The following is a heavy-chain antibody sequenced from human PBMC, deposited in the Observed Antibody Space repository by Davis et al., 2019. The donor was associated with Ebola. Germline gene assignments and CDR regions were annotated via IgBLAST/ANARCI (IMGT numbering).Heavy chain of an antibody. D-gene: IGHD3-22*01. V-gene: IGHV3-74*01. Sequence: PGGSLRLSCAASGFTFSSYAMSWVRQAPGKGLVWVSHIKSDGSSTNYADSVKGRFTISRDNAKNTLYLQMNSLRAEDTAVYYCARAKDYYDSNGAFDIWGQGTMVTVSS. CDR2: IKSDGSST. J-gene: IGHJ3*02. CDR3: ARAKDYYDSNGAFDI. CDR1: GFTFSSYA.